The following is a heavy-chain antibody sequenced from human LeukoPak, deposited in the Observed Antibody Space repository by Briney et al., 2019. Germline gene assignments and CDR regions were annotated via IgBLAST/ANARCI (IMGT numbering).Heavy chain of an antibody. V-gene: IGHV3-15*04. Sequence: GGSLRLSCAASGITFTNAWLTWVRQAPGKGLEWVGRIESKTDGGTTDYAAPVKGRFTISRDDSTNTLYLQMNSLKSEDTAVYYCTTYGSGRKLDYWGQGILVTVSS. CDR2: IESKTDGGTT. CDR3: TTYGSGRKLDY. J-gene: IGHJ4*02. D-gene: IGHD3-10*01. CDR1: GITFTNAW.